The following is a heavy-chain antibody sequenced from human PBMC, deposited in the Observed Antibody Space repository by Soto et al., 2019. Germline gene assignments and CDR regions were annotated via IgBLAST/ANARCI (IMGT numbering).Heavy chain of an antibody. J-gene: IGHJ5*02. CDR3: ARDSGPSGWFDP. CDR1: GGSINSYY. V-gene: IGHV4-59*01. Sequence: QVQPQESGPGLVKPSETLSLTCTVSGGSINSYYWSWIRQPPGKGLEWIGYIYYSGSTNYNPSLKSRVTISVDTSKNQFSLKLSSVTAADTAVYFCARDSGPSGWFDPWGQGTLVTVSS. D-gene: IGHD1-26*01. CDR2: IYYSGST.